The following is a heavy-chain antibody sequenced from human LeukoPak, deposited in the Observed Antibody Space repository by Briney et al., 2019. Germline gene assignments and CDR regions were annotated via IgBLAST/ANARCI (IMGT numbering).Heavy chain of an antibody. Sequence: ASVKVSCKASGYTFTSYDINWVRQATGQGLEWMGWMNPNSGNTGYAQKFQGRVTMTRNTSISTAYMELSGLRSEDTAVYYCARARGGSGSYYIDYWGQGTLVTVSS. CDR3: ARARGGSGSYYIDY. J-gene: IGHJ4*02. D-gene: IGHD3-10*01. CDR2: MNPNSGNT. V-gene: IGHV1-8*01. CDR1: GYTFTSYD.